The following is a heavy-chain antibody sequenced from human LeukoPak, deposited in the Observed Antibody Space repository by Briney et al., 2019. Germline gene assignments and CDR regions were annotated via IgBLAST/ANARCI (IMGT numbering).Heavy chain of an antibody. CDR3: ARGAPGDYDFWSGYLFDY. V-gene: IGHV1-69*02. CDR2: INPILGIA. Sequence: GSSVKVSCKASGGTFISYTISWVRQAPGQGLEWMGRINPILGIANYAQKFQGRVTITADKSTSTAYMELSSLRSEDTAVYYCARGAPGDYDFWSGYLFDYWGQGTLVTVSS. D-gene: IGHD3-3*01. J-gene: IGHJ4*02. CDR1: GGTFISYT.